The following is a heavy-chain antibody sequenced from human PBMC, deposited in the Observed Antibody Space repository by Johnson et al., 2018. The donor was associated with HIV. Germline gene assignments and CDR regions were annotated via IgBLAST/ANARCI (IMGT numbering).Heavy chain of an antibody. D-gene: IGHD3-22*01. J-gene: IGHJ3*02. CDR3: ARVRGITMVVLVKSYDAFDI. CDR1: GFTFSSYW. CDR2: INWHGGST. Sequence: VQLVESGGGLAQPGGSLRLSCAASGFTFSSYWMAWVRQAPGKGLEWVSGINWHGGSTGYADSVKGRFTITRDNAKNSLYLQKNSLRVEDTALYYCARVRGITMVVLVKSYDAFDIGGQGTMVTVSS. V-gene: IGHV3-20*04.